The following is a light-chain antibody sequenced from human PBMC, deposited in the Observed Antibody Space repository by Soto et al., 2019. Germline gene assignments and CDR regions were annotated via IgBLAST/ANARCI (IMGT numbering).Light chain of an antibody. CDR2: GAS. CDR1: QSVSSSSY. CDR3: RQYWSSPAYT. Sequence: EIVLTQSPGTLSLSPGERATLSCRASQSVSSSSYLAWYQQKPGQAPRLLIYGASSRATGIPDRFSGSGSATDFTLTISRLEPEDFAVYYCRQYWSSPAYTFGQGTKLEIK. J-gene: IGKJ2*01. V-gene: IGKV3-20*01.